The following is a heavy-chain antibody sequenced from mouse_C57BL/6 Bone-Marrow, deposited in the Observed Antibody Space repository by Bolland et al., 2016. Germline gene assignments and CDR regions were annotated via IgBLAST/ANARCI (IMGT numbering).Heavy chain of an antibody. Sequence: AAINSDGGSTYYPDTMERRFIISRDNTKKTLYLQMSSLRSEDTALYYCARLLLFGYWGQGTLV. J-gene: IGHJ3*01. V-gene: IGHV5-2*01. D-gene: IGHD1-1*01. CDR2: INSDGGST. CDR3: ARLLLFGY.